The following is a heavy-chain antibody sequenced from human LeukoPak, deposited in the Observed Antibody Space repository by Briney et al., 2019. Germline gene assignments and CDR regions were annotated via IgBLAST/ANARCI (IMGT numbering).Heavy chain of an antibody. D-gene: IGHD3-22*01. Sequence: GASVKVSCKASGGTFSSYAISWVRQAPGQGLEWMGGIIPIFGTANYAQKFQGRVTITADESTSTAYMELSSLRSENTAVYYCASPSRTYYYDMNWGQGTLVTVSS. V-gene: IGHV1-69*13. CDR1: GGTFSSYA. CDR3: ASPSRTYYYDMN. J-gene: IGHJ4*02. CDR2: IIPIFGTA.